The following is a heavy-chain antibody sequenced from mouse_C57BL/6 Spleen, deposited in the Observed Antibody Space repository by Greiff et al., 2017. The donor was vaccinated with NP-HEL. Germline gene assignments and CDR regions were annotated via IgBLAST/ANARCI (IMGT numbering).Heavy chain of an antibody. D-gene: IGHD4-1*01. J-gene: IGHJ2*01. CDR1: GYAFSSYW. Sequence: QVQLKESGAELVKPGASVKISCKASGYAFSSYWMNWVKQRPGKGLEWIGQIYPGDGDTNYNGKFKGKATLTADKSSSTAYMQLSSLTSEDSAVYFCARKELGHPHFDYWGQGTTLTVSS. CDR3: ARKELGHPHFDY. CDR2: IYPGDGDT. V-gene: IGHV1-80*01.